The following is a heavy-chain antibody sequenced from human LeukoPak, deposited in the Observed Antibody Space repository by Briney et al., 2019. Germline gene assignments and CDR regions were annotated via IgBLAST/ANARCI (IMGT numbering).Heavy chain of an antibody. J-gene: IGHJ4*02. V-gene: IGHV4-38-2*01. D-gene: IGHD1-26*01. CDR2: IYHSGST. Sequence: SETLSLTCAVSGYSISSGYYWGWIRQPPGKGLEWIGSIYHSGSTYYNPSLKSRVTISVDTSKNQFSLKLSSVTAADTAVYHCARLSIVGATLPDFDYWGQGTLVTVSS. CDR3: ARLSIVGATLPDFDY. CDR1: GYSISSGYY.